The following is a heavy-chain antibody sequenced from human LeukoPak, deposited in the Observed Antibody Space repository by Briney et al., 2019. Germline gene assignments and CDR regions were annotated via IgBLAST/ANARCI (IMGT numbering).Heavy chain of an antibody. CDR2: IIPNLGIA. Sequence: ASVKVSCKASGGTFSSYTISWVRQAPGQGLERMGRIIPNLGIANYAQKFQGRVTITADKSTSTAYMELSSLRSEDTAVYYCAAEGDIVVVPAAISRYNWFDPWGQGTLVTVSS. V-gene: IGHV1-69*02. CDR3: AAEGDIVVVPAAISRYNWFDP. J-gene: IGHJ5*02. CDR1: GGTFSSYT. D-gene: IGHD2-2*02.